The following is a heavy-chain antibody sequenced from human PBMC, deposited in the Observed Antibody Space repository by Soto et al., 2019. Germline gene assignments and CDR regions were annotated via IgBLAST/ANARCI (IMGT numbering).Heavy chain of an antibody. CDR1: GFTFSSYA. D-gene: IGHD6-13*01. V-gene: IGHV3-30-3*01. CDR3: ARGRERAAAGTFNGMDV. J-gene: IGHJ6*02. Sequence: QVQLVESGGGVVQPGRSLRLSCAASGFTFSSYAMHWVRQAPGTGLEWVAVITYDGSNKYYADSVKGRFTISRDNSKNTLYLQMNSRRAEDTAVYYCARGRERAAAGTFNGMDVWGQGTTGTVSS. CDR2: ITYDGSNK.